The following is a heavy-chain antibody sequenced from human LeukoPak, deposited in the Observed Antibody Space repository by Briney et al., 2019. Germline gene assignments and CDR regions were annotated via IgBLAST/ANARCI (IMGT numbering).Heavy chain of an antibody. Sequence: PGGSLRLSCAASGFTFSSYGMHWVRQAPGKGLEWVAVIWYDGSNKYYADSVKGRFTISRENSKNTLYLQMNSLRAEDTAVYYCARRGMATAIDYWGRGTLVTVSP. J-gene: IGHJ4*02. CDR1: GFTFSSYG. CDR2: IWYDGSNK. D-gene: IGHD5-24*01. V-gene: IGHV3-33*01. CDR3: ARRGMATAIDY.